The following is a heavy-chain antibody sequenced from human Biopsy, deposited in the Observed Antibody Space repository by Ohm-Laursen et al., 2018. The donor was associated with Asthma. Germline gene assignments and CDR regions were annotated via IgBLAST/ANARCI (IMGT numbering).Heavy chain of an antibody. CDR2: INAGNGNT. CDR3: ARTYYDFLTGQVNDAFAL. D-gene: IGHD3-9*01. V-gene: IGHV1-3*01. Sequence: ASVKVSCKASGYTFTSYAIHWVRQAPGQRLEWMGWINAGNGNTKYSQKFQGRVTITRDTSASTAYMDLSSLRSEDTAVYYCARTYYDFLTGQVNDAFALWGQGTMVTVSS. J-gene: IGHJ3*01. CDR1: GYTFTSYA.